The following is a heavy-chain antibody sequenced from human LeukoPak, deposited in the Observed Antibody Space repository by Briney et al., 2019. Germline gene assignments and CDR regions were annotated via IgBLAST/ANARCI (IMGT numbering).Heavy chain of an antibody. CDR2: ISSSSSYI. CDR1: GFTFSSYS. Sequence: GGSLRLSCAASGFTFSSYSMNWVRQAPGKGLEWVSSISSSSSYIYYADSVKGRFTISRDNAKNSLYLQMNSLRAEDTALYYCAKALGDGWAYDYWGQGTLVTVSS. CDR3: AKALGDGWAYDY. J-gene: IGHJ4*02. V-gene: IGHV3-21*04. D-gene: IGHD3-16*01.